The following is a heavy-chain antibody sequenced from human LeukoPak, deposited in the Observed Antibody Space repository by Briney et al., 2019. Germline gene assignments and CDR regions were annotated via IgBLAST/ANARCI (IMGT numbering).Heavy chain of an antibody. J-gene: IGHJ3*02. D-gene: IGHD1-26*01. Sequence: SQTLSLTCAVSGGSISSGGYSWSWIRQPAGKGLEWIGRIYTSGSTNYNPSLKSRVTISVDTSKNQFSLKLSSVTAADTAVYYCARAVGATGAFDIWGQGTMVTVSS. CDR3: ARAVGATGAFDI. CDR2: IYTSGST. CDR1: GGSISSGGYS. V-gene: IGHV4-61*02.